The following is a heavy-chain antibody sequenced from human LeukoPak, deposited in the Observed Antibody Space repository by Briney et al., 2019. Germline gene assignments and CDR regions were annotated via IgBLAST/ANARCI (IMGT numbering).Heavy chain of an antibody. D-gene: IGHD6-6*01. J-gene: IGHJ4*02. V-gene: IGHV4-4*09. Sequence: PSETLSLTCTVSGGSISSYYWSWIRRPPGKGLEWIGYIYTSGSTNYNPSLKSRVTISVDTSKNQFSLKLSSVTAADTAVYYCARLQQLVFDYWGQGTLVTVSS. CDR2: IYTSGST. CDR3: ARLQQLVFDY. CDR1: GGSISSYY.